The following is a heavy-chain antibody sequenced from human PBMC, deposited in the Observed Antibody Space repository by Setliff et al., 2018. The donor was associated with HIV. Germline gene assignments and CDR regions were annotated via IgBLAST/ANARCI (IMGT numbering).Heavy chain of an antibody. CDR1: GYTFVSYD. V-gene: IGHV1-46*03. CDR2: INPSGDST. Sequence: ASVKVSCKASGYTFVSYDMHWVRQAPGQGLEWMGIINPSGDSTTYAQKFQGRVTMTRDTSTSTVYMELSSLRSEDTAVYFCARSYYGSGSYQGVLDYWGQGTLVTVSS. CDR3: ARSYYGSGSYQGVLDY. D-gene: IGHD3-10*01. J-gene: IGHJ4*02.